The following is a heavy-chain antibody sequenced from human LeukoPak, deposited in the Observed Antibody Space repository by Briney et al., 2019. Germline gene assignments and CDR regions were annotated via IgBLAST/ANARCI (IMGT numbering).Heavy chain of an antibody. D-gene: IGHD6-6*01. Sequence: SETLSLTCTVSGGSISSYYGSWIRQPAGKGLEWIGRIYTSGSTNYNPSLKSRVTMSVDTSKNQFSLKLSSVTAADTAVYYCARELSSIAARLDYWGQGTLVTVSS. CDR2: IYTSGST. V-gene: IGHV4-4*07. J-gene: IGHJ4*02. CDR1: GGSISSYY. CDR3: ARELSSIAARLDY.